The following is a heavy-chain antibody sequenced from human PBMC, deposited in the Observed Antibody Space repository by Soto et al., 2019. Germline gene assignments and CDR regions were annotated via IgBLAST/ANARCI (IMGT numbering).Heavy chain of an antibody. V-gene: IGHV3-23*01. CDR2: VSGNGGST. J-gene: IGHJ4*02. Sequence: EVQLLESGGGLVRPGGSLRLSCAASGFTFNSYALSWVRQAPGRGLEWVSAVSGNGGSTFYADSVKGQFTISRDNSKNTLYLQMSSLRAEDTAVYYCAKIGLHSDGYFSYFDSWGQGTLVTVAS. CDR3: AKIGLHSDGYFSYFDS. D-gene: IGHD3-22*01. CDR1: GFTFNSYA.